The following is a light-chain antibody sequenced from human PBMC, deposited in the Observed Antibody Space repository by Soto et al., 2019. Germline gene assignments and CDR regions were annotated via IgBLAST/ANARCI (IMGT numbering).Light chain of an antibody. Sequence: DIVMTQSPDSLAVSLGERATINCKSSQSVLYSSNNKNYLAWYQQKPGQPPKLLVYWASTRKSGVHDRFSGSGSGTDFTLTISSLQAEDVAVYYCQQYYSTPFAFGPGTKVDIK. J-gene: IGKJ3*01. CDR2: WAS. CDR1: QSVLYSSNNKNY. V-gene: IGKV4-1*01. CDR3: QQYYSTPFA.